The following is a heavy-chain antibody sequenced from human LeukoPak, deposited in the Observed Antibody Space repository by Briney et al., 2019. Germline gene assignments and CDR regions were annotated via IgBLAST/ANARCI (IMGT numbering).Heavy chain of an antibody. CDR1: GGSISSYY. CDR2: IFYSGST. V-gene: IGHV4-59*01. Sequence: SETLSLTCTVSGGSISSYYWSWIRQPPGKGLDWIGYIFYSGSTNYNPSLKSRVTISVDTSKNQLSLKLSSMTAADTAVYYCAGGRSNWSEAFDYWGQGTLVTVSS. D-gene: IGHD6-13*01. CDR3: AGGRSNWSEAFDY. J-gene: IGHJ4*02.